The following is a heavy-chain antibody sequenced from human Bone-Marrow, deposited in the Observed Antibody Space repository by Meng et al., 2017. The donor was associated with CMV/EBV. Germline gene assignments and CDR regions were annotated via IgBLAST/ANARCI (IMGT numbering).Heavy chain of an antibody. CDR3: ASGGSLDAFDI. V-gene: IGHV1-69*05. CDR2: VIPIFGTA. Sequence: ASVKVSCKASGGTFSSYAISWVRQAPGQGLEWMGGVIPIFGTANYAQKFQGRDTITTNESTSTAYMEVSSLRSEDTAVYYCASGGSLDAFDIWGQGTMVTVSS. J-gene: IGHJ3*02. D-gene: IGHD1-26*01. CDR1: GGTFSSYA.